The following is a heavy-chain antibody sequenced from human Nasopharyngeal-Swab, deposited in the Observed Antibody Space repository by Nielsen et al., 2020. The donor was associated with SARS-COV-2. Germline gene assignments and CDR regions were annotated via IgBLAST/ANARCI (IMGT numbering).Heavy chain of an antibody. V-gene: IGHV3-30*18. Sequence: WIRQPPGKGLEWVAVISYDGSNKYYADSVKGRFTISRDNSKNTLYLQMNSLRAEEKAVYYCAKLGSIVGATTDYWGQGTLVTVSS. CDR3: AKLGSIVGATTDY. CDR2: ISYDGSNK. J-gene: IGHJ4*02. D-gene: IGHD1-26*01.